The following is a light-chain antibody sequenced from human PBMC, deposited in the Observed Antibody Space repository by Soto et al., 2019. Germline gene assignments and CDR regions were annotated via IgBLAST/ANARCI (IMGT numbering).Light chain of an antibody. J-gene: IGLJ1*01. CDR3: ASYTTTSTRV. CDR2: EVS. CDR1: SSDVGAYDY. Sequence: SELTKPASVYRSPGQSIAITYKRTSSDVGAYDYVSWYQQHPDKAPKLMIYEVSNRPSGVSDRFSGSKSVNTATLTISGLQAEDEADYYCASYTTTSTRVFGTGTKVTVL. V-gene: IGLV2-14*03.